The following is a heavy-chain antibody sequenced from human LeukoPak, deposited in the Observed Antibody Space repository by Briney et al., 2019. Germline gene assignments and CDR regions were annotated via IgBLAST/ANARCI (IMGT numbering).Heavy chain of an antibody. CDR3: ARAKPKNMVRGLIMRRESRYYFDY. CDR1: GFTFSNYN. CDR2: IYSGGST. Sequence: HPGGSLRLSCAASGFTFSNYNMNWVRQAPGKGLEWVSVIYSGGSTYYADSVKGRFTISRDNSKSTLYIQMNSLRAEDTAVYYCARAKPKNMVRGLIMRRESRYYFDYWGQGTLVTVSS. D-gene: IGHD3-10*01. V-gene: IGHV3-53*01. J-gene: IGHJ4*02.